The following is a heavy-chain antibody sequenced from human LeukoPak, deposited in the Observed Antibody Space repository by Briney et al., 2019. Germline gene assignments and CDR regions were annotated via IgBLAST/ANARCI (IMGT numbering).Heavy chain of an antibody. V-gene: IGHV3-30*01. J-gene: IGHJ4*02. Sequence: GGSLRLSCAASGFTFSSYAMHWVRQAPGKGLEWVAVISYDGSNKYYADSVKGRFTISRDNSKNTLYLQMNSLRAEDTAVYYCAVGFDYWGQGTLVTVSS. CDR2: ISYDGSNK. CDR1: GFTFSSYA. CDR3: AVGFDY.